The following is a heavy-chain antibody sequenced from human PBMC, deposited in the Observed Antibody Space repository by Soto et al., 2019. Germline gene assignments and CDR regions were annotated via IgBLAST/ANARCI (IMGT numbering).Heavy chain of an antibody. D-gene: IGHD3-22*01. Sequence: ETLSLTCTVSGDSVSSGSYYWSWIRQPPGKGLEWIGRIYTSGSTNYNPSLKSRVTMSVDTSKNQFSLKLSSVTAADTAVYYCAREAGYYYDSSGYYLDYWGQGTLVTVSS. J-gene: IGHJ4*02. V-gene: IGHV4-61*01. CDR1: GDSVSSGSYY. CDR2: IYTSGST. CDR3: AREAGYYYDSSGYYLDY.